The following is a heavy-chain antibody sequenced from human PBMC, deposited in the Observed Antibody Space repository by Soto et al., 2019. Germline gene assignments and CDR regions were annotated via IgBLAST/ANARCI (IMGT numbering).Heavy chain of an antibody. Sequence: QVQLVESGGGVVQPGRSLRLSCAASGFTFSSYGMHWVRQAPGKGLEWVAVISYDGSNKYYADSVKGRFTISRDNSKNTPYLQMNSLRAQATAAYYCAKDRGWLAERYYYGMDFWGQGTTVTVS. CDR2: ISYDGSNK. D-gene: IGHD6-19*01. J-gene: IGHJ6*02. V-gene: IGHV3-30*18. CDR3: AKDRGWLAERYYYGMDF. CDR1: GFTFSSYG.